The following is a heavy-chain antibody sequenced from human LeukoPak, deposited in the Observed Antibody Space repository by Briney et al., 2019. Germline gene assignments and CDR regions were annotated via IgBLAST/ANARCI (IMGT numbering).Heavy chain of an antibody. Sequence: PSETLSFTCTVSGGSTSNYHWSWIRQPAGKGLEWISQIHTSGSTNYNPPLKSRVTMSIDTPENQLSLTIRSVTAADTAVYYCARRDISSGWSFDYWGQGILVTVSS. CDR2: IHTSGST. J-gene: IGHJ4*02. CDR1: GGSTSNYH. V-gene: IGHV4-4*07. D-gene: IGHD6-19*01. CDR3: ARRDISSGWSFDY.